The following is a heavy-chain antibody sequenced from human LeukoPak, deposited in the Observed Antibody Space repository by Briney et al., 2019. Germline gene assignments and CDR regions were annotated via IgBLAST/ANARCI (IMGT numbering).Heavy chain of an antibody. J-gene: IGHJ5*02. D-gene: IGHD6-19*01. Sequence: SETLSLTCTVSGGSISSGSYYWSWIRQPAGKGLEWIGRIYTSGSTNYNPSLKSRVTISVDTSKNQFSLKLSSVTAADTAVYYCARDGIAVAGTRFDPWGQGTLVTVSS. V-gene: IGHV4-61*02. CDR3: ARDGIAVAGTRFDP. CDR2: IYTSGST. CDR1: GGSISSGSYY.